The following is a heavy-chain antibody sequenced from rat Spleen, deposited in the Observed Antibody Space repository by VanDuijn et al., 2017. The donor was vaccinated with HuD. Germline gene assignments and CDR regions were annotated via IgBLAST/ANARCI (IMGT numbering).Heavy chain of an antibody. CDR1: GFSLSSYG. Sequence: QVQLKESGPGLVQPSQTLSLTCTVSGFSLSSYGVIWVRQPPGKGLEWMGVIWGNGNTNYKSTLKSRLSISRDTSKSQIFLKMNSLQTDDTAKYFCARQLYYGYNHFDYWGQGLMVTVSS. CDR3: ARQLYYGYNHFDY. D-gene: IGHD1-9*01. V-gene: IGHV2-13*01. CDR2: IWGNGNT. J-gene: IGHJ2*01.